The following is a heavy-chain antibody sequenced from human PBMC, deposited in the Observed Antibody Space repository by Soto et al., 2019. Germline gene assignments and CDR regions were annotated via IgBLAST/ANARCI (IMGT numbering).Heavy chain of an antibody. CDR3: ARPLEGGTSGYYN. J-gene: IGHJ4*02. Sequence: SETLSLTCTVSGGSISSSNYYWAWIRQPPGKGLEWIGSFYYTGSTYYNPSLRSRVTISVDTSKNQFSLKLSSVTAADTAVYYCARPLEGGTSGYYNWGQGTLVPVSS. CDR1: GGSISSSNYY. D-gene: IGHD3-22*01. CDR2: FYYTGST. V-gene: IGHV4-39*01.